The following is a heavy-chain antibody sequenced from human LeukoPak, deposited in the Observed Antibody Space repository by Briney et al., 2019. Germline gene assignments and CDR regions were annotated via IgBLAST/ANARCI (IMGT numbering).Heavy chain of an antibody. J-gene: IGHJ4*02. CDR3: ARAGYCSGGSCYFDY. CDR1: GYTFTGYY. CDR2: INPSGGST. D-gene: IGHD2-15*01. Sequence: GASVKVSCKASGYTFTGYYMHWVRQAPGQGLEWMGIINPSGGSTRYAQKFQGRVTMTRDTYTSTVYMELTSLRSEDTAMYYCARAGYCSGGSCYFDYWGQGTVVTVSS. V-gene: IGHV1-46*01.